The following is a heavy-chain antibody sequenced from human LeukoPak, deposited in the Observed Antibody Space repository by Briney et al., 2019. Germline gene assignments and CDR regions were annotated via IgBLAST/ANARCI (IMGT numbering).Heavy chain of an antibody. J-gene: IGHJ6*02. Sequence: SETLSLTCTVSGGSLSSGGYYWGWVRQNPGTGLERVGYIYYSGRTYYNPSLKSRVTISVDTSKNQFSLKLSSVTAADTAVYYCARDGWGYDILTGYKNYYYYGMDVWGQGTPVTVSS. V-gene: IGHV4-31*03. CDR2: IYYSGRT. CDR1: GGSLSSGGYY. D-gene: IGHD3-9*01. CDR3: ARDGWGYDILTGYKNYYYYGMDV.